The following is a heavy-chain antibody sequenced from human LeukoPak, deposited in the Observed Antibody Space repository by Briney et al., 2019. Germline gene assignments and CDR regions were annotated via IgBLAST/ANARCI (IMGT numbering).Heavy chain of an antibody. J-gene: IGHJ6*03. CDR1: GFNFTTYA. CDR3: ARGPPYYYMDV. CDR2: ISGSGANT. V-gene: IGHV3-23*01. Sequence: GGSLRLSCAASGFNFTTYAMSWVRQAPGKGLEWVSAISGSGANTYYSDSVKGRFTISRDNSKDTLYLQMNSLRAEDTAIYFCARGPPYYYMDVWGKGTTVTVSS.